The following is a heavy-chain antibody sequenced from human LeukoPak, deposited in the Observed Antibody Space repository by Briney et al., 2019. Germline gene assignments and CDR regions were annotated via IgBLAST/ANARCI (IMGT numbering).Heavy chain of an antibody. Sequence: SETLSLTCTVSGGSISSSSYYWGWIRQPPGKGLEWIGSIYYSGSTYYNPSLKSRVTISVDTSKNQFSLKLASVTAADTAVYYCARLSSQMTVMVSPFDYWGQGTLVTVSS. CDR1: GGSISSSSYY. CDR2: IYYSGST. V-gene: IGHV4-39*01. D-gene: IGHD3-22*01. CDR3: ARLSSQMTVMVSPFDY. J-gene: IGHJ4*02.